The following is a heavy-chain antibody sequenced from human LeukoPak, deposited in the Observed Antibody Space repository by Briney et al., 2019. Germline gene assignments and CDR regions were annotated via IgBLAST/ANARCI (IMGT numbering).Heavy chain of an antibody. J-gene: IGHJ3*02. CDR3: AREHSVGGGLDAFDM. V-gene: IGHV4-59*01. Sequence: PSETLSLTCTVSGGSISTYYWNWIRQAPGKGLEWIGYVYSIGRTNSNPTLRSRVTISVDTSKNQFSLRLTSATAADTAVYYCAREHSVGGGLDAFDMWGQGTIVTVSS. CDR2: VYSIGRT. CDR1: GGSISTYY. D-gene: IGHD3-16*01.